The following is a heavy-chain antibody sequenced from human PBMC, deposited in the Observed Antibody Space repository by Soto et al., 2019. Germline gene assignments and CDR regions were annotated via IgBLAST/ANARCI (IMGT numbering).Heavy chain of an antibody. V-gene: IGHV1-2*04. CDR1: GYTFTGYY. CDR2: INPNSGGT. J-gene: IGHJ3*02. CDR3: ARSRPSATYYDFWSGYPDAFDI. Sequence: QVQLVQSGAEVKKPGASVKVSCKASGYTFTGYYMHWVRQAPGQGLEWMGWINPNSGGTNYAQKFQGWVTMTRDTSISTAYMELSRLRSDDTAVYYCARSRPSATYYDFWSGYPDAFDIWGQGTMVTVSS. D-gene: IGHD3-3*01.